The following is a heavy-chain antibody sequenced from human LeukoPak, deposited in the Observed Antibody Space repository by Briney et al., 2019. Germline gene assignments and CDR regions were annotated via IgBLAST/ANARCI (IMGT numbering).Heavy chain of an antibody. Sequence: SETLSLTCTVSGGSISSYYWSWIRQPPGKGLEWIGYIYYSGSTNYNPSLKSRVTISVDTSKNQFSLKLSSVTAADTAVYYWARDGPLWCGDGSSAFDIWGQGTMVTVSS. J-gene: IGHJ3*02. CDR1: GGSISSYY. V-gene: IGHV4-59*01. CDR3: ARDGPLWCGDGSSAFDI. D-gene: IGHD4/OR15-4a*01. CDR2: IYYSGST.